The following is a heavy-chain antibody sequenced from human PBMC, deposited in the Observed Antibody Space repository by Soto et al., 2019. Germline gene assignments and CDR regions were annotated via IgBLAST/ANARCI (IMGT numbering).Heavy chain of an antibody. CDR3: ARRVRQSISWVSFDY. D-gene: IGHD2-21*01. J-gene: IGHJ4*02. Sequence: GESLKISCKCSGYSFTSYWIGWVRQMPGKGLEWMGIIYPGDSDTRYSPSFQGQVTISADKSISTAYLQWSSLKASDTAMYYCARRVRQSISWVSFDYWGQGTLVTVSS. V-gene: IGHV5-51*03. CDR2: IYPGDSDT. CDR1: GYSFTSYW.